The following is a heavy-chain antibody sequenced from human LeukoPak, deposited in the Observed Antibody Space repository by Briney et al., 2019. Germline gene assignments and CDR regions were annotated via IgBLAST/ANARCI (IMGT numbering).Heavy chain of an antibody. Sequence: SETLSLTCSVSGGSMNSYFWTWIRQPPGKGLEWIGSIYHSGSTYYNPSLESRVTISVDTSRNQFSLKLNSVTAADTAVYHCARDTVTGNKNFDYWGQGTLVTVSS. D-gene: IGHD6-19*01. J-gene: IGHJ4*02. CDR3: ARDTVTGNKNFDY. CDR1: GGSMNSYF. V-gene: IGHV4-59*08. CDR2: IYHSGST.